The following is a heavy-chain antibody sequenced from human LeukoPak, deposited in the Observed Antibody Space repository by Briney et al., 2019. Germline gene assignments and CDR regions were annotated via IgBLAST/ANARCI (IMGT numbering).Heavy chain of an antibody. V-gene: IGHV1-18*01. CDR2: ISPSNGIT. Sequence: ASVKVSCKASGYTFINYGISWVRQAPGQGLEWMGWISPSNGITNYAQKLQGRVTMTADTSTTTAYMELRRLKYEDTAVYYCAREALGRDYWGQGTLVTVSS. J-gene: IGHJ4*02. D-gene: IGHD3-16*02. CDR3: AREALGRDY. CDR1: GYTFINYG.